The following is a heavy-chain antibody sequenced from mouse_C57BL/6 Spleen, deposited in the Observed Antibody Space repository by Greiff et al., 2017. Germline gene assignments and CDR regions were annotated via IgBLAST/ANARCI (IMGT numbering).Heavy chain of an antibody. CDR2: ISSGSSTI. J-gene: IGHJ4*01. CDR1: GFTFSDYG. Sequence: DVKLQESGGGLVKPGGSLKLSCAASGFTFSDYGMHWVRQAPEKGLEWVAYISSGSSTIYYADTVKGRFTISRDNAKNTLFLQMTSLRSEDTAMYYCASGYGSSYYYAMDYWGQGTSVTVSS. V-gene: IGHV5-17*01. CDR3: ASGYGSSYYYAMDY. D-gene: IGHD1-1*01.